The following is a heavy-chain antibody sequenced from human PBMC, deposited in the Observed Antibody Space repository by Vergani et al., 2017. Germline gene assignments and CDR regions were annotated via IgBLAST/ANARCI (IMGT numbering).Heavy chain of an antibody. CDR2: IKSDGSIT. D-gene: IGHD3-9*01. CDR1: GFSFNSYW. CDR3: ARARCIETCYMSNWLDS. Sequence: DVHLAESGGGFFQPGGSLRLSCSASGFSFNSYWMHWVRQVPGKGVLWVSRIKSDGSITAYADSVKGRFTISRDNAQNTLYLQMNSLRVEDTGVYYCARARCIETCYMSNWLDSLGQGTLVTVSS. J-gene: IGHJ5*01. V-gene: IGHV3-74*03.